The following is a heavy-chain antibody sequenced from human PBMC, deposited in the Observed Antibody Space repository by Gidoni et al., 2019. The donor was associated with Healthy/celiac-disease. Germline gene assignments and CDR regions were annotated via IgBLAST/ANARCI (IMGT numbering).Heavy chain of an antibody. J-gene: IGHJ5*01. Sequence: VQLVESGGGLVQPGGSLILSCAASGFTFSTYWMSWVRQAPGKGLEWVANIKQDGSEKYYVDSVKGRFTISRDNAKNSLYLQMNSLRVEDTAVYYCARAAWTYDSWGQGTLVTVSS. CDR1: GFTFSTYW. CDR2: IKQDGSEK. D-gene: IGHD5-12*01. V-gene: IGHV3-7*01. CDR3: ARAAWTYDS.